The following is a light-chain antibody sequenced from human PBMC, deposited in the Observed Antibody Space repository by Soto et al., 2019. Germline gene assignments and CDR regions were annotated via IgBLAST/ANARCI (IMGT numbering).Light chain of an antibody. CDR1: QSVSSN. CDR2: DAS. J-gene: IGKJ4*01. V-gene: IGKV3-15*01. CDR3: QQYDKWPLT. Sequence: EIVMTQSPATLSVSPGERATLSCRASQSVSSNLAGYQQQPGQAPSLLIYDASTRATGIPARFSGSGSGTDFTLTISSPQSQDFAVYYCQQYDKWPLTFGGRTQVEI.